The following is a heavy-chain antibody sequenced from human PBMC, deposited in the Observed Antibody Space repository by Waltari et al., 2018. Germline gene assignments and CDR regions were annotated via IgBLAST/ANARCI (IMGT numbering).Heavy chain of an antibody. V-gene: IGHV4-38-2*02. J-gene: IGHJ4*02. D-gene: IGHD6-19*01. Sequence: QVQLQESGPGLVKPSETLSLTCAVSGYSISSGYYWGWIRQPPGKGLAWIGSIYHSGSTYYNPSVKSRVTISVDTSKNQFSLKLSSVTAADTAVYYCARDGSSGWYYFDYWGQGTLVTVSS. CDR1: GYSISSGYY. CDR2: IYHSGST. CDR3: ARDGSSGWYYFDY.